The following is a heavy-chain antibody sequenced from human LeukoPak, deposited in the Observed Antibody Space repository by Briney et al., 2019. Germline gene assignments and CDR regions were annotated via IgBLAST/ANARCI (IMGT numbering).Heavy chain of an antibody. CDR2: INHSGST. D-gene: IGHD6-13*01. J-gene: IGHJ5*02. CDR3: ARGIAAAGTRFDP. CDR1: GGSFSGYY. Sequence: SQSLSLTCAVYGGSFSGYYWSWIRQPPGKGLEWIGEINHSGSTNYNPSLKSRVTISVDTSKNQFSLKLSSVTAADTAVYYCARGIAAAGTRFDPWGQGTLVTVSS. V-gene: IGHV4-34*01.